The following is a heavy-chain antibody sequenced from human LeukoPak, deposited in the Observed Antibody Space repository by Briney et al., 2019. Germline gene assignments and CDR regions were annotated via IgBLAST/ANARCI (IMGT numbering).Heavy chain of an antibody. D-gene: IGHD6-19*01. CDR3: AKAVDGTGWYLFDY. V-gene: IGHV3-23*01. CDR1: GFTFSSYC. Sequence: GGSLRLSCAASGFTFSSYCMSWVRQAPGKGLEWVSAINGSGGNPYYTDSVKGRFTISRDNSKNTLYLQMNSLRAEDTAVYYCAKAVDGTGWYLFDYWGQRALVTVSS. CDR2: INGSGGNP. J-gene: IGHJ4*02.